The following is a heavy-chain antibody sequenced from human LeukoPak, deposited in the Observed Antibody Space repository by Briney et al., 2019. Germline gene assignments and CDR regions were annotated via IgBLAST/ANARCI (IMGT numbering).Heavy chain of an antibody. J-gene: IGHJ4*02. CDR3: ARRLNRYGDYRIMGY. CDR2: ISAYNGNT. Sequence: ASVKVSCKASGYTFTSYGISWVRQAPGQGLEWMGWISAYNGNTNYAQKLQGRVTMTTDTSTSTAYMELRSLRSDDTAVYHCARRLNRYGDYRIMGYWGQGTLVTVSS. D-gene: IGHD4-17*01. V-gene: IGHV1-18*01. CDR1: GYTFTSYG.